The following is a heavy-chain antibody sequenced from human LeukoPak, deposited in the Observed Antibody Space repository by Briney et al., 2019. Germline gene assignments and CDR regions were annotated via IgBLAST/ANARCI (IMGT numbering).Heavy chain of an antibody. D-gene: IGHD2-2*01. CDR3: ARAGTCSSTSCDGGIEY. CDR1: GFAFSSYN. V-gene: IGHV3-21*06. J-gene: IGHJ4*02. CDR2: ISTTSTYI. Sequence: GGSLRLSCAAFGFAFSSYNMKWVRQAPGKGLEWVSFISTTSTYIYYADSVKGRFTVSRDNSKNLLYLQMDSLRVEDTAVYYCARAGTCSSTSCDGGIEYWGQGTLVTVSS.